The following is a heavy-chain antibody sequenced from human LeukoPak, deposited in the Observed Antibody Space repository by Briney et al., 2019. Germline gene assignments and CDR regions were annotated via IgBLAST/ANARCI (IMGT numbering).Heavy chain of an antibody. V-gene: IGHV4-39*07. CDR1: GGSISSASYY. CDR3: ASRYCSGGSCSPGSDY. CDR2: INHSGST. D-gene: IGHD2-15*01. J-gene: IGHJ4*02. Sequence: SETLSLTCTVSGGSISSASYYWSWIRQPPGKGLEWIGEINHSGSTNYNPSLESRVTISVDTSKNQFSLKLSSVTAADTAVYYCASRYCSGGSCSPGSDYWGQGTLVTVSS.